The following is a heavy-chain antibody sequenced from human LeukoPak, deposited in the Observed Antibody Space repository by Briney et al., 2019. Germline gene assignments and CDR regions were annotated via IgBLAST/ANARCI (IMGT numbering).Heavy chain of an antibody. V-gene: IGHV4-34*01. CDR2: INHSGST. CDR1: GGSFSGYY. D-gene: IGHD3-3*01. J-gene: IGHJ5*02. CDR3: ARYKYYDFWSGYANWNNWFDP. Sequence: KTSETLSLTCAVYGGSFSGYYWSWIRQPPGKGLEWIGEINHSGSTNYNPSLKSRVTIPVDTSKNQFSLKLSSVTAADTAVYYCARYKYYDFWSGYANWNNWFDPWGQGTLVTVSS.